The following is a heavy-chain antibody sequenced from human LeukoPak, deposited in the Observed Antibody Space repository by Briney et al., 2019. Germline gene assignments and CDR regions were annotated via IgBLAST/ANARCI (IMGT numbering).Heavy chain of an antibody. CDR2: IYTGVST. CDR1: GFTVSSNY. V-gene: IGHV3-53*01. J-gene: IGHJ6*04. D-gene: IGHD6-6*01. Sequence: GESLRLSCAASGFTVSSNYMSWVRQAPGKGLEWVSVIYTGVSTYYADSVKGRFAISRDNSKNTLYLQMNSLRAEDTAVYYCARVRPHPIIGVWGKGTTVTVSS. CDR3: ARVRPHPIIGV.